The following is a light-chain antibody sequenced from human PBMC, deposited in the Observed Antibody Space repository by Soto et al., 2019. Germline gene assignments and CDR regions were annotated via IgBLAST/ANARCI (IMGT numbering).Light chain of an antibody. CDR3: QQYSASPRT. Sequence: EIVITQSPATLSVSPGERATLSCRASQSVSSNLAWYQQKPGQAPRLLIHGASTRAPGIPDRFSASGAGTDFTLTISRLVPEDSAVYYCQQYSASPRTFGPGTKVDIK. CDR2: GAS. J-gene: IGKJ3*01. V-gene: IGKV3D-15*01. CDR1: QSVSSN.